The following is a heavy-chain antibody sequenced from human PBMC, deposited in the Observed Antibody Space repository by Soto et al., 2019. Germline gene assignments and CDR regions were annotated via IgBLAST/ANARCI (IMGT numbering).Heavy chain of an antibody. CDR3: AREASRGWFDP. J-gene: IGHJ5*02. V-gene: IGHV3-74*01. CDR2: INSDGSST. Sequence: GGSLRLSCAASGFTFSSYWMHWVRQAPGKGLVWVSRINSDGSSTSYADSVKGRFTISRDNAKNTLYLQMNSLRAEDTAVYYCAREASRGWFDPWGQGTLVTVSS. D-gene: IGHD3-16*01. CDR1: GFTFSSYW.